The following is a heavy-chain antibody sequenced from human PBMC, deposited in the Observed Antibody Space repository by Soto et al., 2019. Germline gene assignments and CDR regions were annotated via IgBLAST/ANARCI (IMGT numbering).Heavy chain of an antibody. D-gene: IGHD2-15*01. CDR3: ARGGRYCSGGSCYSPYYYYGMDV. CDR1: GGSFSGYY. J-gene: IGHJ6*02. CDR2: INHSGST. V-gene: IGHV4-34*01. Sequence: SETLSLTCAVYGGSFSGYYWSWIRQPPGKGLEWIGEINHSGSTNYNPSLKSRVTISVDTSKNQFSLKLSSVTAADTAVYYCARGGRYCSGGSCYSPYYYYGMDVWGQGTTVTVSS.